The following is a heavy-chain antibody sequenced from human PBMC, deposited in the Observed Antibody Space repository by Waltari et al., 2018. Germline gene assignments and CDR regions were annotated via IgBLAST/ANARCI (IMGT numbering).Heavy chain of an antibody. CDR2: INSGGDT. V-gene: IGHV3-53*01. J-gene: IGHJ2*01. Sequence: EVQLVESGGGLIQPGGSLRLSCAASGFTVSSNYMSWVRQAPGKGLDWVSVINSGGDTHYADSVKCRFTISRDSSKNTVYLQMSTLRAEDTALYYCARDVTGYYCFDLWGRGTLVTVSS. CDR1: GFTVSSNY. D-gene: IGHD1-26*01. CDR3: ARDVTGYYCFDL.